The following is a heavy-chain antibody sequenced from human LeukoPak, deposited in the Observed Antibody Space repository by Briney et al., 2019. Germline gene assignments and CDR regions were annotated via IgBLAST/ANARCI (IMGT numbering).Heavy chain of an antibody. J-gene: IGHJ4*02. CDR2: INPNSGGT. CDR3: ARGSTRTYYDILTGQYFDY. V-gene: IGHV1-2*02. CDR1: GYTFTGYY. Sequence: ASVKVSCKASGYTFTGYYMHWVRQAPGQGLEWMGWINPNSGGTNYAQKFQGRVTMTRDTSISTAYMELSRLRSDDTAVYYCARGSTRTYYDILTGQYFDYWGEATLVTVSS. D-gene: IGHD3-9*01.